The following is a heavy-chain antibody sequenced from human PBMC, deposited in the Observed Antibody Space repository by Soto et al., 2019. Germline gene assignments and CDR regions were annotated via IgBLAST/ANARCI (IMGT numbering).Heavy chain of an antibody. J-gene: IGHJ6*03. CDR2: ISAYNGNT. D-gene: IGHD1-7*01. Sequence: QFQLVPSGSAGKKPWASVKVSCKASGYTFTSYGSSWLRQAPGQGLGWLGWISAYNGNTNNAQKLQGRATMTTDTSTSTASMNRTSLRSDDTAVYDWARLYNGNYWYYYYSLDVWGKGTTVTVSS. CDR1: GYTFTSYG. CDR3: ARLYNGNYWYYYYSLDV. V-gene: IGHV1-18*01.